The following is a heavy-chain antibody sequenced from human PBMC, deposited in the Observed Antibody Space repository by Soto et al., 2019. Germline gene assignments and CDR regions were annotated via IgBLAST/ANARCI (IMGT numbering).Heavy chain of an antibody. V-gene: IGHV3-33*01. D-gene: IGHD2-21*01. CDR3: AREGLAGYYGMDV. CDR2: IWYDGSNK. Sequence: GGSLRLSCAASGFTFSSYGMHWVRQAPGKGLEWVAVIWYDGSNKYYADSVKGRFTISRDNSKNTLYLQMNSLRAEDTAVYYCAREGLAGYYGMDVWGQGTTVTVSS. J-gene: IGHJ6*02. CDR1: GFTFSSYG.